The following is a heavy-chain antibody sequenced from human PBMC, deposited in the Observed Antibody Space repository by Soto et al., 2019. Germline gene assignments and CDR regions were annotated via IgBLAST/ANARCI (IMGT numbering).Heavy chain of an antibody. CDR3: ARDSSWADF. Sequence: VASLKVYWKASGYSLTIYPMHWVRQAPGQRLEWMGWINAANTNTKYSQKFQGRVTITSDTFATTAYMELSSLRSEDTAVYYCARDSSWADFWGQGPLVTVSS. CDR1: GYSLTIYP. CDR2: INAANTNT. V-gene: IGHV1-3*01. D-gene: IGHD6-13*01. J-gene: IGHJ4*02.